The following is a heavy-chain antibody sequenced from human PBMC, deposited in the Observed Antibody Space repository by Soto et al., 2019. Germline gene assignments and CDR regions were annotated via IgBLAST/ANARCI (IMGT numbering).Heavy chain of an antibody. V-gene: IGHV4-61*01. J-gene: IGHJ1*01. CDR3: ASGGSYAYFHD. CDR1: GGSVSSGSYY. D-gene: IGHD2-2*01. CDR2: IYHSGST. Sequence: QVQLQESGPGLVKPSETLSLTCTVSGGSVSSGSYYWSWIRQPPGKGLEWIGYIYHSGSTNYSPSLKSRLTISGDTSKNQVSLKLTSVTAADSAVYYCASGGSYAYFHDWGQGTLVTVSS.